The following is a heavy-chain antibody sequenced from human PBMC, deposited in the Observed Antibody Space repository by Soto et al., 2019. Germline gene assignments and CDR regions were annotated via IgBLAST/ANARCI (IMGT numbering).Heavy chain of an antibody. CDR2: IKSKTDGGTT. J-gene: IGHJ4*02. Sequence: GSLRLSCAASGFTFSNAWMSWVRQAPGKGLEWVGRIKSKTDGGTTDYAAPVKGRFTISRDDSKNTLYLQMNSPKTEDTAVYYCTTVSTGDRPYYFDYWGQGTLVTVSS. CDR3: TTVSTGDRPYYFDY. CDR1: GFTFSNAW. V-gene: IGHV3-15*01. D-gene: IGHD7-27*01.